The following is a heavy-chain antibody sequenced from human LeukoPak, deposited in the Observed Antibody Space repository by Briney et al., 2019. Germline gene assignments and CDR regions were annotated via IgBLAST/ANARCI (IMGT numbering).Heavy chain of an antibody. Sequence: SVKVSCKASGGTFGSYAISWVRQAPGQGLEWMGRIIPILGIANYAQKFQGRVTITADKSTSTAYMELSSLRSEDTAVYYCAREEWAAAAPFDPWGQGTLVTVSS. D-gene: IGHD6-13*01. CDR1: GGTFGSYA. CDR2: IIPILGIA. J-gene: IGHJ5*02. CDR3: AREEWAAAAPFDP. V-gene: IGHV1-69*04.